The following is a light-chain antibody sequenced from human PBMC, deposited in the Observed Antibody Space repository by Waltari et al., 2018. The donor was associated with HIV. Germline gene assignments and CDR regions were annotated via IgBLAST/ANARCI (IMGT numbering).Light chain of an antibody. CDR3: GTWDSSLSAAV. Sequence: QSVLTPPPSVSAAPGQKVTISCSGSSSNIGTNYVTWYQQLPGTAPKLLIYDNNKRPSGIPDRFSGSKSGTSATLGITGLQTGDEADYYCGTWDSSLSAAVFGGGTQLTVL. CDR1: SSNIGTNY. J-gene: IGLJ7*01. CDR2: DNN. V-gene: IGLV1-51*01.